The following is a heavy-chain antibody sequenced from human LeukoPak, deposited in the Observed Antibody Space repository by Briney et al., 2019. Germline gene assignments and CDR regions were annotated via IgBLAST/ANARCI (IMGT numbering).Heavy chain of an antibody. CDR2: ISGSGGST. J-gene: IGHJ5*02. V-gene: IGHV3-23*01. D-gene: IGHD2-2*01. CDR1: GFTFSSYA. Sequence: PGGSLRLSCAASGFTFSSYAMSWVRQAPGKGLEWVSAISGSGGSTYYADSVKGRFTISRDNSKNTLYLQMNSLRAKDTAVYYCAKSLHIVVVLGWFDPWGQGTLVTVSS. CDR3: AKSLHIVVVLGWFDP.